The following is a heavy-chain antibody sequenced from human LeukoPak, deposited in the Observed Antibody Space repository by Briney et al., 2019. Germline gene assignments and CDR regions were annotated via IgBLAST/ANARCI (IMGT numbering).Heavy chain of an antibody. CDR3: ASYLTSIPSGMDV. CDR1: GFTFWKYD. J-gene: IGHJ6*02. Sequence: GRSLRLSCTASGFTFWKYDMHWVRQTPGKGLEWVAFISYDGNKKKYADSVKGRFTISRDNVKNTLFLQMNSLRAEDTAVYYCASYLTSIPSGMDVWGQGTTVTVSS. D-gene: IGHD1-26*01. V-gene: IGHV3-33*03. CDR2: ISYDGNKK.